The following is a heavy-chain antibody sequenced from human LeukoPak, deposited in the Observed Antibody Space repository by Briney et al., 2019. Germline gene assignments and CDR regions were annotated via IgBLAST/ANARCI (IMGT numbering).Heavy chain of an antibody. Sequence: GGSLILSCEASGFIFNSYAITWVRQAPGKGPEWVSGISGSGSNTYYADSVKGPFSISRDNSKNTLYLQMNSLRVDDTAVYYCARGRFGGNYVFDYWGQGTLVIVSS. D-gene: IGHD4-23*01. J-gene: IGHJ4*02. V-gene: IGHV3-23*01. CDR2: ISGSGSNT. CDR1: GFIFNSYA. CDR3: ARGRFGGNYVFDY.